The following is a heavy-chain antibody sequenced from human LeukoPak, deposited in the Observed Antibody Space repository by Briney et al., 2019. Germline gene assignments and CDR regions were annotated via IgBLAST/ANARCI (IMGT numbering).Heavy chain of an antibody. CDR2: IKQDGSEK. CDR3: ARYIWFGKYFDY. CDR1: GFTFSTSW. D-gene: IGHD3-10*01. V-gene: IGHV3-7*01. J-gene: IGHJ4*02. Sequence: GGSLRLSCAASGFTFSTSWMTWVRQAPGKGLEWLANIKQDGSEKYYVDSVKGRFTISRDNAKSSLYLQMNSLRAEDTAVYYCARYIWFGKYFDYWGQGTLVTVSS.